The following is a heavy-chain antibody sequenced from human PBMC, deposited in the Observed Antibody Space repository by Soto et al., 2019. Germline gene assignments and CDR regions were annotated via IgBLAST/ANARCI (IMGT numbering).Heavy chain of an antibody. CDR3: ARGGGYSYGPRVGGMDV. Sequence: VQLRQSVPDLVNPSQPLPLTVPISGTSVSSNSAAWNWSGKSPPRGFDWLGGTYYRSKWYNDYAVSVKSRITINPDTSKNQFSLQLNSVTPEDTAVYYCARGGGYSYGPRVGGMDVWGQGTTVTVSS. CDR1: GTSVSSNSAA. D-gene: IGHD5-18*01. CDR2: TYYRSKWYN. J-gene: IGHJ6*02. V-gene: IGHV6-1*01.